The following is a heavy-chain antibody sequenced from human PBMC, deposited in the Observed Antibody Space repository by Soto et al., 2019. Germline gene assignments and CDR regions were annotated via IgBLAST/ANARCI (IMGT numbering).Heavy chain of an antibody. J-gene: IGHJ4*02. CDR2: IYHSGST. CDR3: ARAMTTVTTIDY. Sequence: SETLSLTCAVSGGSISSGGYSWSWIRQPPGKGLEWIGYIYHSGSTYYNPSLKSRVTISVDRSKNQFSLKLSSVTAADTAVYYCARAMTTVTTIDYKGQSTLVTVSS. D-gene: IGHD4-17*01. CDR1: GGSISSGGYS. V-gene: IGHV4-30-2*01.